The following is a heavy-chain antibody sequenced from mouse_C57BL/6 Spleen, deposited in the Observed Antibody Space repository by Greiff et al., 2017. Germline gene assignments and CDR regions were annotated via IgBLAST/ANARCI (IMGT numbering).Heavy chain of an antibody. CDR2: ISSGGDYI. V-gene: IGHV5-9-1*02. D-gene: IGHD1-1*01. Sequence: EVKLVESGEGLVKPGGSLKLSCAASGFTFSSYAMSWVRQTQEKRLEWVAYISSGGDYIYYADTVKGRFTISRDNARNTLYLQMSSLKSEDTAMYYCTREETVVGIDYWGQGTTLTVSS. CDR3: TREETVVGIDY. J-gene: IGHJ2*01. CDR1: GFTFSSYA.